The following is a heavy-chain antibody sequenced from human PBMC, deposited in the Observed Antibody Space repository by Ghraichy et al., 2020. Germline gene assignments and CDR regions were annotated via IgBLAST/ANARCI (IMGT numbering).Heavy chain of an antibody. D-gene: IGHD3-22*01. CDR3: ARDRRRISIYRYDSSGCIDY. CDR1: GYTFTGYY. V-gene: IGHV1-2*02. Sequence: ASVKVSCKASGYTFTGYYMHWVRQAPGQGLEWMGCINPNSGGTNYAQKFQGRVTMTRDTSISTAYMELSRLRSDDTAVYYCARDRRRISIYRYDSSGCIDYWGQGTLVTVSS. J-gene: IGHJ4*02. CDR2: INPNSGGT.